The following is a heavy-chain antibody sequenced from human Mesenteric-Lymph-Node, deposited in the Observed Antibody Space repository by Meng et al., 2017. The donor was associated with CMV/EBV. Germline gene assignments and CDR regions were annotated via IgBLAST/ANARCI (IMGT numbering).Heavy chain of an antibody. Sequence: GGSLRLSCAASGFSFSDYYMSWMRQAPGKGLEWVSYISSSGTMKYYADSVKGRFSIFRDNARNSLYLQINSLRAEDTAVYYCARDHDFWSGYYDWGQGTLVTVSS. CDR3: ARDHDFWSGYYD. J-gene: IGHJ4*02. CDR2: ISSSGTMK. V-gene: IGHV3-11*01. CDR1: GFSFSDYY. D-gene: IGHD3-3*01.